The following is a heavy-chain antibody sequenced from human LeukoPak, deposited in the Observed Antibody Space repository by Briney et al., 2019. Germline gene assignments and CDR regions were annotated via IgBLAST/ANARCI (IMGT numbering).Heavy chain of an antibody. V-gene: IGHV1-18*01. CDR2: ISAYNGNT. J-gene: IGHJ4*02. Sequence: ASVKVSCKASGYTFTSYGISWVRQAPGQGLEWMGWISAYNGNTNYAQKLQGRGTMTTDTSTSTAYMELRSLRSDDTAVYYCARKETYYDFWSGSDYFDYWGQGTLVTVSS. CDR3: ARKETYYDFWSGSDYFDY. D-gene: IGHD3-3*01. CDR1: GYTFTSYG.